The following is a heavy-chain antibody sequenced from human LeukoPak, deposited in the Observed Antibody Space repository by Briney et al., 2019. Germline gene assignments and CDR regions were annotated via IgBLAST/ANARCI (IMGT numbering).Heavy chain of an antibody. Sequence: GGSLRLSCAASGFTFDDYAMHWVRQAPGKGLEWASGISWNSGSIGYADSVKGRFTISRDNAKNSLYLQMNSLRAEDMALYYCAKEGVAGCFDYWGQGTLVTVSS. J-gene: IGHJ4*02. CDR3: AKEGVAGCFDY. CDR2: ISWNSGSI. CDR1: GFTFDDYA. V-gene: IGHV3-9*03. D-gene: IGHD6-19*01.